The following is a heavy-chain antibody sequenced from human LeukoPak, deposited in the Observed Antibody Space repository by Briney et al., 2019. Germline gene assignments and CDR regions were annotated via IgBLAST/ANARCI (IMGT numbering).Heavy chain of an antibody. V-gene: IGHV3-48*03. Sequence: PGGSLRLSCAASGFTFSSYEMNWVRQAPGKGLEWVSYISGSGSTIYYADSVKGRFTISRDNAKNSLYLQMNSLRAEDTAVYYCARELYGSGSYADAFDIWGQGTMVTVSS. CDR3: ARELYGSGSYADAFDI. CDR2: ISGSGSTI. D-gene: IGHD3-10*01. CDR1: GFTFSSYE. J-gene: IGHJ3*02.